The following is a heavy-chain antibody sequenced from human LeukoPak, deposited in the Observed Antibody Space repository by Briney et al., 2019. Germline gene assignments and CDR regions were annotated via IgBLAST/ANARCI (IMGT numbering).Heavy chain of an antibody. V-gene: IGHV3-23*01. J-gene: IGHJ4*02. CDR1: EFTFSSYA. D-gene: IGHD3-10*01. CDR3: ARHGFGVFEGY. CDR2: ISGSGSNT. Sequence: GGSLRLSCAASEFTFSSYAMSWVRQAPGKGLEWVSGISGSGSNTYYADSVKGRFTISRDNPKNTLYLQMNSLRAEDTAVYYCARHGFGVFEGYWGQGTLVTVPS.